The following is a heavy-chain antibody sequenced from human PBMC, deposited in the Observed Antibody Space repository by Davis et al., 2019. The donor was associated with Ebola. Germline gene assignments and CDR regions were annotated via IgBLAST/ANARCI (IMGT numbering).Heavy chain of an antibody. J-gene: IGHJ6*02. CDR2: IRSNAYAGKT. V-gene: IGHV3-49*04. Sequence: GGSLRLSCTGSGFTLGDYAMNWVRQAPGKGLAWLGFIRSNAYAGKTQYAASVKGRVAISRDDSKSIAYLQVDRLKTEDTAVYYCTRDLKKPPPSYHDGMDDWGQGTTVTVSS. CDR3: TRDLKKPPPSYHDGMDD. CDR1: GFTLGDYA.